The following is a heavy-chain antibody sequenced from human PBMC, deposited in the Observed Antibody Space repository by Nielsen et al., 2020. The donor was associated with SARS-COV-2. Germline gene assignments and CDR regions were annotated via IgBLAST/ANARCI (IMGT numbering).Heavy chain of an antibody. J-gene: IGHJ6*02. Sequence: SLKISCAASGFTFDDYAMHWVRQAPGKGLEWVSGISWNSGSIGYADSVKGRFTISRDNAKNSLYLQMNSLRAGDTAVYYCARLPHGYTYGRYYYHGLDVWGQGTTVTVSS. CDR2: ISWNSGSI. CDR3: ARLPHGYTYGRYYYHGLDV. D-gene: IGHD5-18*01. V-gene: IGHV3-9*01. CDR1: GFTFDDYA.